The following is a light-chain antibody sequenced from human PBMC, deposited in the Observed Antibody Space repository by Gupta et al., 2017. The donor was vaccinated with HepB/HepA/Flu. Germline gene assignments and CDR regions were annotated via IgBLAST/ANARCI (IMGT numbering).Light chain of an antibody. CDR3: SSYTSSSTPL. CDR1: SSDVGGYNF. CDR2: DVS. J-gene: IGLJ2*01. Sequence: SALTQPASVSGSPGQPITIFRTGTSSDVGGYNFVSWYQQHPGKAPKLMIYDVSNRPSGVSNRFSGSKSGNTASLTISGLQAEDEADYYCSSYTSSSTPLFGGGTKLTVL. V-gene: IGLV2-14*01.